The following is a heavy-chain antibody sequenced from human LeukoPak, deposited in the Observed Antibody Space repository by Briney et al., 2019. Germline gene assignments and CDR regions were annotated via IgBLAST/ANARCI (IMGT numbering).Heavy chain of an antibody. CDR1: GGSISSSNW. V-gene: IGHV4-4*02. J-gene: IGHJ3*02. CDR2: IYHSGST. Sequence: SETLSLTCAVSGGSISSSNWWSWVRQPPGKGLEWIGEIYHSGSTNYNPSLKSRVTISVDKSKNLFSLKLSSVTAADTAVYYCARDGYLGRWAFDIWGQGTMVTVSS. D-gene: IGHD5-18*01. CDR3: ARDGYLGRWAFDI.